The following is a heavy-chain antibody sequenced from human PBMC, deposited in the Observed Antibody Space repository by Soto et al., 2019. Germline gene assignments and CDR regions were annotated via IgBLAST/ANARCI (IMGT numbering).Heavy chain of an antibody. CDR1: GFSFSSFA. V-gene: IGHV3-23*01. Sequence: GGSLRLSCAASGFSFSSFAMSWVRQAPGKGLEWVSTISGSGGSTFYADSVKGRFTISRDNSKNTLSLQMNSLRAEDTAVYYCAKHVCSGGGCDYFDYWGLGTLVTVSS. D-gene: IGHD2-15*01. J-gene: IGHJ4*02. CDR3: AKHVCSGGGCDYFDY. CDR2: ISGSGGST.